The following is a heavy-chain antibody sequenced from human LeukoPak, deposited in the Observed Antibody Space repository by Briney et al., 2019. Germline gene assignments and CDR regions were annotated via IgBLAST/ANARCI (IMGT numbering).Heavy chain of an antibody. CDR2: INHSGST. Sequence: SETLSLTCAVYGGSFSGYYWSWIRQPPGKGLEWIGEINHSGSTNYNPSLKSRVTISVDRSKNQFSLKLSSVTAADTAVYYCARGGGVIVPFDYWGQGTLVTVSS. J-gene: IGHJ4*02. V-gene: IGHV4-34*01. CDR1: GGSFSGYY. D-gene: IGHD3-16*02. CDR3: ARGGGVIVPFDY.